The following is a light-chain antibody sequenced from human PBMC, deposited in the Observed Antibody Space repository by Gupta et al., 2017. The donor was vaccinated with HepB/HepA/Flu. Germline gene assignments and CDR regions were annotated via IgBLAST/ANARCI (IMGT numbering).Light chain of an antibody. CDR3: QQENDRPLT. J-gene: IGKJ4*01. V-gene: IGKV1-33*01. CDR2: DTS. Sequence: DIQMTQSPSSLSASVGDRVTITCQASQDVYNFLNWYRQQPGKAPNLLIYDTSNLETGVPSRFSGSGSGTDFTFTIGSLQPEEIGTYYCQQENDRPLTFGGGTRVDI. CDR1: QDVYNF.